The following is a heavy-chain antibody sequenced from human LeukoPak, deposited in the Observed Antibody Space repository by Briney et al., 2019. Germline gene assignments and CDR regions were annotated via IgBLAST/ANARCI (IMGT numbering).Heavy chain of an antibody. CDR3: ARILDSSGWYYGMDV. CDR2: ISYDGSNK. V-gene: IGHV3-30-3*01. D-gene: IGHD6-19*01. CDR1: GFTFSSYA. Sequence: GGSLRLSCAASGFTFSSYAMHWVRQAPGKGLEWVAVISYDGSNKYYADSVKGRFTISRDNSKNTLYLQMNSLRAEDTAVYYCARILDSSGWYYGMDVWGQGTTVTVSS. J-gene: IGHJ6*02.